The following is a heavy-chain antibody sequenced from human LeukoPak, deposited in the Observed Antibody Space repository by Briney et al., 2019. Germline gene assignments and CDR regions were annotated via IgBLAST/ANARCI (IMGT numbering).Heavy chain of an antibody. CDR3: ASLRGMDYGDYPFDY. D-gene: IGHD4-17*01. Sequence: MPGGSLRLSCAASGFTFSSYSMNWVRQAPGKGLEWVSSISSSSSYIYYADSVKGRFTISRDNAKNSLYLQMNSLRAEDTAVYYCASLRGMDYGDYPFDYWGQGTLVTVSS. V-gene: IGHV3-21*01. CDR2: ISSSSSYI. CDR1: GFTFSSYS. J-gene: IGHJ4*02.